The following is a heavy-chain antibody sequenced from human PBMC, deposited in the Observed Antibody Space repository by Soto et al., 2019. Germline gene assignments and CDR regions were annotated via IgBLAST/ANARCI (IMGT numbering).Heavy chain of an antibody. D-gene: IGHD6-13*01. J-gene: IGHJ5*02. CDR3: AREIRYSSSRSWFDP. CDR1: GDSVSSNSAA. Sequence: PSPTLSLTCAISGDSVSSNSAAWNWIRQSPSRGLEWLGRTYYRSKWYNDYAVSVKSRITMTTDTSTSTAYMELRSLRSDDTAVYYCAREIRYSSSRSWFDPWGQGTLVTVSS. CDR2: TYYRSKWYN. V-gene: IGHV6-1*01.